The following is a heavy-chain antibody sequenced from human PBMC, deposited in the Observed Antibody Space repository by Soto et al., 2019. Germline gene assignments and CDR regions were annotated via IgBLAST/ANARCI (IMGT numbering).Heavy chain of an antibody. D-gene: IGHD6-19*01. CDR1: GGPFSGYY. CDR3: ARGRRIAVAGQELEY. J-gene: IGHJ4*02. Sequence: QVQLQQWGAGLLKPSETLSLTCAVYGGPFSGYYWSWIRQPPGKGLEWIGEINHSGSTNYNPSLKSRVPISVDASKNQFSLKLTSVTAADTAVYFCARGRRIAVAGQELEYWGQGTLVTVSS. CDR2: INHSGST. V-gene: IGHV4-34*01.